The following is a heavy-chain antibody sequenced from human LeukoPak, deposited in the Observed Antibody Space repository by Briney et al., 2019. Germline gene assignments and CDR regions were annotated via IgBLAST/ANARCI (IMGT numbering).Heavy chain of an antibody. Sequence: GRSLRLSCAASGFTFSSYAMHGVRQAPGKGLEWVAVILYDGSNKYYADSVKGRFIISRDNSKNTLYLQMNSLRAEDTAVYYCARRERYLLHIDYWGQGTLVTVS. CDR2: ILYDGSNK. CDR1: GFTFSSYA. D-gene: IGHD2-15*01. CDR3: ARRERYLLHIDY. V-gene: IGHV3-30*04. J-gene: IGHJ4*02.